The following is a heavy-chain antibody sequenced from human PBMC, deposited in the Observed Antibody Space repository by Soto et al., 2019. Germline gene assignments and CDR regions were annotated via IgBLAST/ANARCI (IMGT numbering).Heavy chain of an antibody. J-gene: IGHJ4*02. D-gene: IGHD4-17*01. CDR1: GGSISSYY. CDR3: ATRRTTVTYFDY. V-gene: IGHV4-59*03. CDR2: IYYSGST. Sequence: SETLSLTCTVSGGSISSYYWSWIRQPPGKGLEWIGYIYYSGSTNYNPSLKSRVTMTRDTSTSTVYMELSSLRSEDTAVYYCATRRTTVTYFDYWGQGTLVTVSS.